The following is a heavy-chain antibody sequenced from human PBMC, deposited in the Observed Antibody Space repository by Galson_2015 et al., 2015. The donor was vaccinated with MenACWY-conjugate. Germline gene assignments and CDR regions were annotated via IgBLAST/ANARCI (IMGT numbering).Heavy chain of an antibody. D-gene: IGHD2-2*01. CDR1: GGSISSSNW. CDR3: ARRGYCSSTSCNDAFDI. J-gene: IGHJ3*02. Sequence: TLSLTCAVSGGSISSSNWWSWVRQPPGKGLEWIGEIYHSGSTNYNPSLKSRVTISVDKSKNQFSLKLSSVTAADTAVYYCARRGYCSSTSCNDAFDIWGQGTMVTVSS. V-gene: IGHV4-4*02. CDR2: IYHSGST.